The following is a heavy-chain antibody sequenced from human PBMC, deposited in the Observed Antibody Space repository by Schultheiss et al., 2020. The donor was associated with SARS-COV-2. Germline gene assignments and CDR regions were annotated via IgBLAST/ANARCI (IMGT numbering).Heavy chain of an antibody. CDR3: ASYGYCSSTTCYPSH. Sequence: GGSLRLSCAASGFTFSSYSMNWVRQAPGKGLEWVSSISSSSSYIYYADSVKGRFTISRDNAKNSLYLQMNSLRAEDTAVYFCASYGYCSSTTCYPSHWGQGTLVTVSS. J-gene: IGHJ4*02. V-gene: IGHV3-21*01. CDR2: ISSSSSYI. CDR1: GFTFSSYS. D-gene: IGHD2-2*01.